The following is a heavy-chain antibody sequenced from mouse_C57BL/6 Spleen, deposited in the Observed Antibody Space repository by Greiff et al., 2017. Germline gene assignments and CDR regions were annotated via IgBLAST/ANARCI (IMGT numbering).Heavy chain of an antibody. CDR2: ISYDGSN. CDR1: GYSITSGYY. CDR3: ARVYDGYYMGFAY. J-gene: IGHJ3*01. D-gene: IGHD2-3*01. V-gene: IGHV3-6*01. Sequence: EVKVEESGPGLVKPSQSLSLTCSVTGYSITSGYYWNWIRQFPGNKLEWMGYISYDGSNNYNPSLKNRISITRDTSKNQFFLKLNSVTTEDTATYYCARVYDGYYMGFAYWGQGTLVTVAA.